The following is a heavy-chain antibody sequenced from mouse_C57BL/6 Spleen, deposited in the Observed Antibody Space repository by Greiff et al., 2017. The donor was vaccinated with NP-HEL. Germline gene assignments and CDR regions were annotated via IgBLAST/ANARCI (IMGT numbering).Heavy chain of an antibody. D-gene: IGHD2-13*01. CDR3: ARHPPLTSFDY. J-gene: IGHJ2*01. CDR2: ISSGGSYT. V-gene: IGHV5-6*01. Sequence: EVKLMESGGDLVKPGGSLKLSCAASGFTFSSYGMSWVRQTPDKRLEWVATISSGGSYTYYPDSVKGRFTISRDNAKNTLYLQMSRLKSEDTAMYYCARHPPLTSFDYWGQGTTLTVSS. CDR1: GFTFSSYG.